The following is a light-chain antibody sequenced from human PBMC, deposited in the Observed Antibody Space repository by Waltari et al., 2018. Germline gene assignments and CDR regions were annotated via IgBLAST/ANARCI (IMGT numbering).Light chain of an antibody. CDR3: EAGDSSLNGIL. CDR1: SSNIGGYD. CDR2: ENT. Sequence: QSVLTQPPSVSGYPGQRVTIPCTGSSSNIGGYDVHWYQQLPGTAPKLLIFENTERPSGVCDRFSSSKASTSASLTITELQSEDEAEYYGEAGDSSLNGILFGGGTRLTVL. V-gene: IGLV1-40*01. J-gene: IGLJ2*01.